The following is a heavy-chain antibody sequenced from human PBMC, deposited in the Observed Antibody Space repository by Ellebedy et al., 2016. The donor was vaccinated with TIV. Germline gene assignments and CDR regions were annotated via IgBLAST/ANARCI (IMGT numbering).Heavy chain of an antibody. J-gene: IGHJ4*02. CDR2: ISDDGSNT. CDR1: GFTYRNSW. CDR3: AREPYYPYYFDY. Sequence: HTGGSLRLXXAASGFTYRNSWMSWVRHTPGRGLEWGSRISDDGSNTHYADSVRGRFTISRDNAKNTLFLQMRSLRADDTAVYFCAREPYYPYYFDYWGQGTLVSVSS. D-gene: IGHD3-22*01. V-gene: IGHV3-74*01.